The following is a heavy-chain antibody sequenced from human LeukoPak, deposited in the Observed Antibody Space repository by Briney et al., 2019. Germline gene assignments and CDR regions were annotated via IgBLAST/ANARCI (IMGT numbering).Heavy chain of an antibody. CDR1: GYTFTGYY. J-gene: IGHJ4*02. CDR2: INPNSGGT. V-gene: IGHV1-2*06. Sequence: ASVKVSCKASGYTFTGYYMHWVRQAPGQGLGWMGRINPNSGGTNYAQKFQGRVTMTRDTSISTAYMELSRLRSDDTAVYYCARVGCSSTSCYLGYTVFDYWGQGTLVTVSS. D-gene: IGHD2-2*01. CDR3: ARVGCSSTSCYLGYTVFDY.